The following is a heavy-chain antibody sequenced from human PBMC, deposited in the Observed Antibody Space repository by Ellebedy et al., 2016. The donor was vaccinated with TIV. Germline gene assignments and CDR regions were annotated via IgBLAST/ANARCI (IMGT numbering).Heavy chain of an antibody. CDR2: TTTDGSYT. CDR1: GFTFSDYY. D-gene: IGHD5-24*01. Sequence: GGSLRLXXAASGFTFSDYYMTWIRQAPGKGLEWVSYTTTDGSYTNYADSVTGRFTASRDNDRNSLFLQMNSLRADDTAVYYCARGEVRASRDYYSYDMDVWGRGTTVAVSS. CDR3: ARGEVRASRDYYSYDMDV. V-gene: IGHV3-11*06. J-gene: IGHJ6*02.